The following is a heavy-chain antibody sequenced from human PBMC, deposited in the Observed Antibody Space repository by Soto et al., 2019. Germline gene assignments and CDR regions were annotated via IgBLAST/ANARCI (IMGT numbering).Heavy chain of an antibody. J-gene: IGHJ4*02. V-gene: IGHV4-34*01. D-gene: IGHD3-22*01. CDR1: GGSFSGYY. CDR3: ARGTPPYYYDSSGYSRFDY. CDR2: INHSGST. Sequence: SETLSLTCAVYGGSFSGYYWSWIRQPPGKGLEWIGEINHSGSTNYNPSLKSRVTISVDTSKNQFSLKLSSVTAADTAVYYCARGTPPYYYDSSGYSRFDYWGQGTLVTVSS.